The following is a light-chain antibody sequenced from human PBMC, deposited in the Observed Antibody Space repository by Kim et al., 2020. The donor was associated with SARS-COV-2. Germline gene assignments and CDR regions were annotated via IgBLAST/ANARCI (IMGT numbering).Light chain of an antibody. Sequence: AIQLTQSTSSLSASVGDRVTITCRTSQDISSALAWYQQKPGKVPELLIYDASTLETGVPSRFSGSGSGTDFTLTISSLQPEDFATFYCLHFKSYPFTFGQGTRLEIK. CDR2: DAS. J-gene: IGKJ5*01. CDR1: QDISSA. V-gene: IGKV1-13*02. CDR3: LHFKSYPFT.